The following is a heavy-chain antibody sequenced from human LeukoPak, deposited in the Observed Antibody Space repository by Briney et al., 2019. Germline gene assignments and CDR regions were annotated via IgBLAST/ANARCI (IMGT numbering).Heavy chain of an antibody. Sequence: SGGSLRLSCAASGFTFSSYEMNWVRQAPGKGLEWVANIKQDGSETYVDSVRGRFTISRDNAKNSLYLQMNSLRADDTAIYYCARDFWGAYRVDFFDYWGQGTLVTVSS. CDR2: IKQDGSET. D-gene: IGHD3-3*01. V-gene: IGHV3-7*01. J-gene: IGHJ4*02. CDR1: GFTFSSYE. CDR3: ARDFWGAYRVDFFDY.